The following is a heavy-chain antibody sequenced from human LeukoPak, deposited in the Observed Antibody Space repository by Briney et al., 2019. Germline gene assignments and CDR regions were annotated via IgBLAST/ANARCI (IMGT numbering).Heavy chain of an antibody. CDR1: GGSISSYY. J-gene: IGHJ6*02. Sequence: SETLSLTCTVSGGSISSYYWSWIRQPPGKGLEWIGYIYYSGSTYYNPSLKSRVTISVDTSKNQLSLKLSSVTAADTAVYYCARDCSGGSCYSEYYGMDVWGQGTTVTVSS. CDR2: IYYSGST. V-gene: IGHV4-59*06. D-gene: IGHD2-15*01. CDR3: ARDCSGGSCYSEYYGMDV.